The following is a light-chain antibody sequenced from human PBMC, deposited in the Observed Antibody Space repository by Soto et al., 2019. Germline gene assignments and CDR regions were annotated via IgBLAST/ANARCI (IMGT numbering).Light chain of an antibody. Sequence: EIVLTQSPATLSLSPGERAALSCRASQSVSTYLAWYQQRPGQAPRLLIYDASNRATGTPDRISGSAAGTYFTLTISSLEPEDFAVYYCQQRSNWPPAITFGQGTRLEIK. CDR2: DAS. CDR1: QSVSTY. J-gene: IGKJ5*01. CDR3: QQRSNWPPAIT. V-gene: IGKV3-11*01.